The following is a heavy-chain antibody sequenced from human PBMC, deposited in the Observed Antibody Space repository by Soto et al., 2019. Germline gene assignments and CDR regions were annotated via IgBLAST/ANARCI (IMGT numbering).Heavy chain of an antibody. CDR1: GFTFSSYA. CDR3: AKDPDYDFWSGYYTTWFDP. CDR2: ISGSGGST. Sequence: GGSLRLSCAASGFTFSSYAMSWVRQAPGKGLEWVSAISGSGGSTYYADSVKGRFTISRDNSKNTLYLQMNSLRAEDTAVYYCAKDPDYDFWSGYYTTWFDPWGQGTLVTVSS. J-gene: IGHJ5*02. D-gene: IGHD3-3*01. V-gene: IGHV3-23*01.